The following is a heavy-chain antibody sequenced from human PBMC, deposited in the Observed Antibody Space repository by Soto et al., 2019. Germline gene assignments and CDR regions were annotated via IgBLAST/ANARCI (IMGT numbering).Heavy chain of an antibody. CDR3: ATPLGGYGDRPAEYFQH. V-gene: IGHV5-51*01. D-gene: IGHD4-17*01. Sequence: PGESLKISCQGSGYRFNTYWIGWVRQMPGKGLEWMGIIYPGDSDTKYSPSFQGQVTISADKSISTAYLQWSSLKASDTAMYYCATPLGGYGDRPAEYFQHWGQGTLVTVSS. CDR1: GYRFNTYW. CDR2: IYPGDSDT. J-gene: IGHJ1*01.